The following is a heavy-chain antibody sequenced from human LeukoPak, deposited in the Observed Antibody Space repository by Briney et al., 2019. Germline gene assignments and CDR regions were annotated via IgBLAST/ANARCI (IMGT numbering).Heavy chain of an antibody. V-gene: IGHV4-30-4*01. J-gene: IGHJ5*02. CDR2: IYYSGST. Sequence: PSQTLSLTCTVSGGSISSGDYYWSWIRQPPGKGLEWIGYIYYSGSTYYNPSLKSRVTISVDTFKNQFSLKLSSVTAADTAVYYCARGHIVVVTAQLNWFDPWGQGTLVTVSS. CDR1: GGSISSGDYY. CDR3: ARGHIVVVTAQLNWFDP. D-gene: IGHD2-21*02.